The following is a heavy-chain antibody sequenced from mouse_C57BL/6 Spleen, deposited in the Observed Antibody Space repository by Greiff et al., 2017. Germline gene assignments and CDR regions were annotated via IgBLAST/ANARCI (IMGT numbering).Heavy chain of an antibody. Sequence: EVMLVESEGGLVQPGSSMKLSCTASGFTFSDYYMAWVRQVPEKGLEWVANINYDGSSTYYLDSLKSRFIISRDNAKNILYLQMSSLKSEDTATYYCARGYYDFDYWGQGTTLTVSS. V-gene: IGHV5-16*01. CDR1: GFTFSDYY. D-gene: IGHD2-3*01. CDR2: INYDGSST. CDR3: ARGYYDFDY. J-gene: IGHJ2*01.